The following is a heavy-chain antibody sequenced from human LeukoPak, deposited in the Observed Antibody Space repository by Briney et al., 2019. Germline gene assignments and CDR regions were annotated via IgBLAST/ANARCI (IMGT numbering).Heavy chain of an antibody. CDR1: GYTFTSYY. Sequence: ASVKFSCKASGYTFTSYYMHWVRQAPGQGLEWMGIINPSGGSTSYAQKFQGRVTMTRDTSTSTVYMELSSLRSEDTAVYYCATGGPIMITFGGVTGPDFDYWGQGTLVTVSS. D-gene: IGHD3-16*01. V-gene: IGHV1-46*01. CDR3: ATGGPIMITFGGVTGPDFDY. J-gene: IGHJ4*02. CDR2: INPSGGST.